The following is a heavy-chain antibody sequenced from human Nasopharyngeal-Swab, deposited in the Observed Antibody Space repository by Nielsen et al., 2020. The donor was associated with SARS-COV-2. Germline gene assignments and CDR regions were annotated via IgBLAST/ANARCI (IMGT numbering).Heavy chain of an antibody. CDR1: GFTFSDYY. Sequence: GGSLRLSCAASGFTFSDYYMSWIPKAPGQGLEWVSYISSSGSTIYYADSVKGRFTISRENAKNSLYLQMNSLIAEDTAVYYCARDQTTVTTFYGMGVWGQGTTVTVSS. D-gene: IGHD4-17*01. V-gene: IGHV3-11*01. J-gene: IGHJ6*02. CDR2: ISSSGSTI. CDR3: ARDQTTVTTFYGMGV.